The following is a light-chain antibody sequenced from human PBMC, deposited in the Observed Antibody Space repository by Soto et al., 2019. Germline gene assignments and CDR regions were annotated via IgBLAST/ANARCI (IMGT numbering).Light chain of an antibody. J-gene: IGLJ1*01. Sequence: QPVLTQPPSVSGAPGQRVTISCTGNSSNIGAGYDVHWYQQLPGTAPKLLIYGNNNRPSRVPDRFSGSKSGTSASLAITGLQAEDEADYYCQSYDSSLSARYVFGTGTKVTVL. CDR2: GNN. CDR3: QSYDSSLSARYV. V-gene: IGLV1-40*01. CDR1: SSNIGAGYD.